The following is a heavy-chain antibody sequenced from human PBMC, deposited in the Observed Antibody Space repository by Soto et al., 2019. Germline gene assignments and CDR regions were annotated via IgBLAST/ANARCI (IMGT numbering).Heavy chain of an antibody. J-gene: IGHJ4*02. CDR1: GYSFTNYW. CDR3: ARQGYCSNTACYTVDY. V-gene: IGHV5-51*01. CDR2: IYPGDSNT. D-gene: IGHD2-2*02. Sequence: GESLKISCTGSGYSFTNYWIGWVRQMPGKGLEWMGIIYPGDSNTRYSPSLQGQVTISADKSISTAYLQWSSLKASDTAMYFCARQGYCSNTACYTVDYWGQGTLVTVSS.